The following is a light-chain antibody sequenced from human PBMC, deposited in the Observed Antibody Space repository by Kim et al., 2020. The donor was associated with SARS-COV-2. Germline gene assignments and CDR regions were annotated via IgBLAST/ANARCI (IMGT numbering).Light chain of an antibody. CDR1: QSVSRDC. V-gene: IGKV3-20*01. Sequence: EIVLTQSPGTLSLSPGEGATLSCRASQSVSRDCLAWYQQKPGQTHRLFIYGASNRATGISDRFSGSGSGTDFTLTISRLEPEDSAVYYCQQYGSSPLTFGGGTKVDIK. J-gene: IGKJ4*01. CDR3: QQYGSSPLT. CDR2: GAS.